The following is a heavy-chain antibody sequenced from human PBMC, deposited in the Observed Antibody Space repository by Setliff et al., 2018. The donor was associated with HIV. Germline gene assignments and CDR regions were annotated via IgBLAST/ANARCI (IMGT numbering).Heavy chain of an antibody. CDR3: ARDVFAYYYGSGSYIDY. D-gene: IGHD3-10*01. CDR2: INPNSGGT. CDR1: GYTFTGYY. J-gene: IGHJ4*02. V-gene: IGHV1-2*02. Sequence: ASVKVSCKASGYTFTGYYMHWVRQAPGQGLEWMGWINPNSGGTNYAQKFQGRVTMTRDTSISTAYMELSRLRSDDTAVYYCARDVFAYYYGSGSYIDYWGQGKLVTVSS.